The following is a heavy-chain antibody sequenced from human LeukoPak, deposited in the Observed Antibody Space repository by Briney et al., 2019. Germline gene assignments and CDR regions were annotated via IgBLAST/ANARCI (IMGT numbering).Heavy chain of an antibody. D-gene: IGHD6-19*01. CDR3: ARASSGWYGY. CDR2: ISGGDGDSA. J-gene: IGHJ4*02. Sequence: PGGSLRLSCAASGFPFSHYAMTWVRQASGKGLEWVSAISGGDGDSAYYADSVKGRFTISRDNSKNTLYRQMGSLRVEDMAVYYCARASSGWYGYWGQGTLVTVSS. CDR1: GFPFSHYA. V-gene: IGHV3-23*01.